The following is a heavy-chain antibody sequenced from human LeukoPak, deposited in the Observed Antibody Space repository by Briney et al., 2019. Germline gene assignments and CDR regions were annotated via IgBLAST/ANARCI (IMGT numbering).Heavy chain of an antibody. J-gene: IGHJ5*02. D-gene: IGHD2-21*02. Sequence: SVKVSCKASGGTFSSYAISWVRQAPGQGLEWMGGIIPIFGTANYAQKFQGRVTITADESTSTAYMELSSLKSEDTAVYYCARWEDCGGDCYSVGGGNWFDPWGQGTLVTVSS. CDR2: IIPIFGTA. V-gene: IGHV1-69*13. CDR1: GGTFSSYA. CDR3: ARWEDCGGDCYSVGGGNWFDP.